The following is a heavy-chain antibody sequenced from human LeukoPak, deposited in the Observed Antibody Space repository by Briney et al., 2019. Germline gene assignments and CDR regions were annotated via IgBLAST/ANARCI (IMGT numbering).Heavy chain of an antibody. Sequence: PGGSLRLSCAASGFTFSNYNLNWVRQAPGKGLEWVSYIISSSSTIYYADSVKGRFTISRDNAKNSLYLQMNSLRAEDTAVYYCARDLDYYGSGSYYNEGGYWGQGTLVTVSS. CDR1: GFTFSNYN. CDR3: ARDLDYYGSGSYYNEGGY. J-gene: IGHJ4*02. V-gene: IGHV3-48*04. CDR2: IISSSSTI. D-gene: IGHD3-10*01.